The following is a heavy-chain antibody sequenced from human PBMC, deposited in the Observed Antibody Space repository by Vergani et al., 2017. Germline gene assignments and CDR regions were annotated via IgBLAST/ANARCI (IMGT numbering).Heavy chain of an antibody. CDR2: IHASGTK. V-gene: IGHV4-61*02. CDR3: TRHGRSGWAGYFQH. Sequence: QVHLNEAGPGLVKPSQTLSLTCTVSGASITSGSFYWSWIRQPAGKGLEWIGRIHASGTKNYNPPLRSRVTLSVDTSKNQLSLKMISMTAADTAVYHCTRHGRSGWAGYFQHWGQGTLVTASS. J-gene: IGHJ1*01. CDR1: GASITSGSFY. D-gene: IGHD6-19*01.